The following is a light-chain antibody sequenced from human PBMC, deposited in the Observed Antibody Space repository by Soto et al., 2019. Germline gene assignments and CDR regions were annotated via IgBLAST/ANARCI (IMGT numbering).Light chain of an antibody. CDR1: QSISSY. J-gene: IGKJ5*01. CDR3: QQSYSTPRNT. V-gene: IGKV1-39*01. CDR2: GAS. Sequence: DIQMTQSPSSLSASVGDRFTITCRASQSISSYLNWYQQKPGKAPKLLIYGASSLQSGVPSRFSGSGSGTDFTLTISSLQPEDFATYYCQQSYSTPRNTFGQGTRLEIK.